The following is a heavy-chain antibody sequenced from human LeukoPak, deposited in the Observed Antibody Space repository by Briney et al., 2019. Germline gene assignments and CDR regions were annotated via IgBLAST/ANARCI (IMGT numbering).Heavy chain of an antibody. V-gene: IGHV5-51*01. CDR3: ARLYDSSGYYVY. J-gene: IGHJ4*02. CDR1: GYSFTSYW. D-gene: IGHD3-22*01. Sequence: GASLKISFKGSGYSFTSYWIGWVRPMPGKGLEWMGIIYPGDSDTRYSPSFQGQVTISADKSISTAYLQWSGLKASDTAMYYCARLYDSSGYYVYWGQGTLVTVSS. CDR2: IYPGDSDT.